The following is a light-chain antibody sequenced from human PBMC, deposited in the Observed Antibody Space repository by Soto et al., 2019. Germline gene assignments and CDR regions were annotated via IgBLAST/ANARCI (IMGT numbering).Light chain of an antibody. Sequence: ILMTQSPATLSVSPGERVTLSCRASQSLNSHLAWYQQRPGQAPRLLIYGASTRATGIPARFSGSGSGTEFTLTISSLQSEDFAVYYCQQYNNWWTFGQGTKVEIK. CDR3: QQYNNWWT. J-gene: IGKJ1*01. V-gene: IGKV3-15*01. CDR1: QSLNSH. CDR2: GAS.